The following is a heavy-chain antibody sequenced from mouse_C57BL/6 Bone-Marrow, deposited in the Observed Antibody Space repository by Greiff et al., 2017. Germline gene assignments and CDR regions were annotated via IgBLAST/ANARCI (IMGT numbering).Heavy chain of an antibody. V-gene: IGHV1-22*01. D-gene: IGHD1-1*01. CDR1: GYTFTDYN. CDR3: ASLFITTVVADD. CDR2: INPNNGGT. J-gene: IGHJ2*01. Sequence: VQLQQSGPELVKPGASVKMSCKASGYTFTDYNMHWVKQSHGKSLEWIGYINPNNGGTSYNQKFKGKATLTVNKSSSTAYMELRSLTSEDSAVYYCASLFITTVVADDWGQGTTLTVSS.